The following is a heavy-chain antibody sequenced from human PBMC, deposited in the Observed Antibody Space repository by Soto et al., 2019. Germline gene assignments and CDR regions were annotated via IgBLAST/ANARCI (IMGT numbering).Heavy chain of an antibody. J-gene: IGHJ6*02. D-gene: IGHD5-18*01. CDR1: GGIFTNNA. CDR3: ATGGHNDGYNFYHGMDV. Sequence: QVQVVQSGAEVKKPGSSVKVSCKVSGGIFTNNAISWVRQAPGQGLEWLGGVIPLFDTAYYAQIFRGRLRISADGATTTDYMELSGLTSADRAVYFCATGGHNDGYNFYHGMDVWGQGTTVTVS. V-gene: IGHV1-69*01. CDR2: VIPLFDTA.